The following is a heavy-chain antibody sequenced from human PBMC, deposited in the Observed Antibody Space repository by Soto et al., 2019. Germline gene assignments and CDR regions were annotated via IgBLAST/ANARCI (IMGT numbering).Heavy chain of an antibody. J-gene: IGHJ4*02. D-gene: IGHD6-6*01. CDR1: GFTCSKYA. V-gene: IGHV3-23*01. CDR2: ISDSGGST. CDR3: AKGREYSSSWLDY. Sequence: EVQLLESGGGLVQPGGSLRLSCAASGFTCSKYAMNWVRQAPGKGLEWVSDISDSGGSTYYADSVKGRFIISRDNSKNTLYLQMNSLRAEDTALYYCAKGREYSSSWLDYWGPGTLVTVSS.